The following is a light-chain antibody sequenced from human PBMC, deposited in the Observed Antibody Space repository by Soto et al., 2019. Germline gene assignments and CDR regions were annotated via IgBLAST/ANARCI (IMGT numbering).Light chain of an antibody. V-gene: IGKV3-20*01. CDR1: QSVRSCF. J-gene: IGKJ2*01. Sequence: EIVLTQSPGTLSLSPGERATLSCRASQSVRSCFLAWYQQKPGQAPRLLIYAASSRATGIPDRFSGSGSGTDFTLTISRLEPEDFAVYYCQQYDSSARTFGQGSKLEIK. CDR2: AAS. CDR3: QQYDSSART.